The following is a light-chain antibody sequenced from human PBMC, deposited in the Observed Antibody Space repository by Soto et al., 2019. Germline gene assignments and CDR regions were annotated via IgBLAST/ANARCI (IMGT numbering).Light chain of an antibody. Sequence: EIVMTQSPATLSVSPGERATLSCRASQSVSNNLAWYQQKPGQAPRLLLYGAYNRATGIPDRFSGSGSGTDFTLTISRLEPEDFAVYYCQQYGTAPWTFGQGTKVDNK. V-gene: IGKV3-20*01. CDR1: QSVSNN. J-gene: IGKJ1*01. CDR3: QQYGTAPWT. CDR2: GAY.